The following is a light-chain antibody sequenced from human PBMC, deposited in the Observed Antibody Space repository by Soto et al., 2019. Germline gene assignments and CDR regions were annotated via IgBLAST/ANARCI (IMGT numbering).Light chain of an antibody. CDR1: QSVTSSY. CDR2: TAS. CDR3: QQYGSSPRT. V-gene: IGKV3-20*01. Sequence: EIVLAQPPGTLSLSPGERDTLSCRASQSVTSSYLAWYQQKPGQAPRLLIYTASGRATGIPDRFSGSGSGTDFTLTISRLEPEDFAVYYCQQYGSSPRTFGQGTNVEIK. J-gene: IGKJ1*01.